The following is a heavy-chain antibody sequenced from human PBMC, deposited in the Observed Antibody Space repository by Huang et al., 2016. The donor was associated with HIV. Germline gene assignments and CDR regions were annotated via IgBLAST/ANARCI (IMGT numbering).Heavy chain of an antibody. CDR1: EYTLTELS. CDR3: ATGFDVFFDF. V-gene: IGHV1-24*01. J-gene: IGHJ4*02. Sequence: QVQLVQSRAEVKKPGASVKVSCKVSEYTLTELSIHWVRQPPGKGLGWMGGFDPEIGETIYAQKCQGRVTMTEDTSTETAFMGLGGLRPEDTAVYYCATGFDVFFDFWGQGTLVTVSS. CDR2: FDPEIGET. D-gene: IGHD3-9*01.